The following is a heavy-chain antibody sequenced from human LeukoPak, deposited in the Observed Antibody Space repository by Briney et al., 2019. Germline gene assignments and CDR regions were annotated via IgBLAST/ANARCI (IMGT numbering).Heavy chain of an antibody. V-gene: IGHV1-18*01. CDR1: GYTFTSYV. CDR3: ARGSGTTLPTANWFDP. J-gene: IGHJ5*02. CDR2: ISAYNGNT. Sequence: GSLKVSCKASGYTFTSYVIIWVRQAPGQGLEWMGYISAYNGNTNYAQKLQGRVTMTTDTSTSTAYVELRSLRSDDTAVYYCARGSGTTLPTANWFDPWGQGTLVTSSA. D-gene: IGHD1-1*01.